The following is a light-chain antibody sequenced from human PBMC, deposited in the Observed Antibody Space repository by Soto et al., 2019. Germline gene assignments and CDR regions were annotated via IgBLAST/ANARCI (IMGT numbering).Light chain of an antibody. CDR3: MQGTHWPRT. V-gene: IGKV2-30*01. Sequence: DVVMTQSPLSLTVTLGQPASISCRSSQSLVYSDGNTYLNWFQQRPGQSPRRLIYKVYNRDSGVTDRFSGSGSGTDFTLKISRVEAEDVGVYYCMQGTHWPRTFGQGTRLDIK. J-gene: IGKJ5*01. CDR1: QSLVYSDGNTY. CDR2: KVY.